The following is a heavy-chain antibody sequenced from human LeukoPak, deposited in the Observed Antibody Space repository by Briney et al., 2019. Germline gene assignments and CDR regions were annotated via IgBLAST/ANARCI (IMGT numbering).Heavy chain of an antibody. J-gene: IGHJ6*03. CDR2: IYPGDSDT. Sequence: GETLKISCKGSGYSFTSYWIGWVRQMPGKGLEGMWIIYPGDSDTRHSPSFQGQVTISAVKSISTAYLQWSCLQATDTAMYYCARHEFGSYGLYYCYYMDVWGKGTTVTVSS. CDR3: ARHEFGSYGLYYCYYMDV. CDR1: GYSFTSYW. V-gene: IGHV5-51*01. D-gene: IGHD5-18*01.